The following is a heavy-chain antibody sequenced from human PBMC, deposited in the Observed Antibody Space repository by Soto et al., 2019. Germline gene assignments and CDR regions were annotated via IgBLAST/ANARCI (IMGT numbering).Heavy chain of an antibody. CDR1: GGTFSSYA. D-gene: IGHD1-1*01. J-gene: IGHJ6*02. CDR3: ATGIRNWNDLRGRCYGMDV. Sequence: SVKVSCKASGGTFSSYAISWVRQAPGQGLEWMGGIIPIFGTANYAQKFQGRVTITADESTSTAYMELSSLRSEDTAVYYCATGIRNWNDLRGRCYGMDVWGQGTTVTVSS. V-gene: IGHV1-69*13. CDR2: IIPIFGTA.